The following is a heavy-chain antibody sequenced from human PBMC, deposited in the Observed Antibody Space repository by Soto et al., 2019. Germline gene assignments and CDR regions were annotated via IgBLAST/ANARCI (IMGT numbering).Heavy chain of an antibody. D-gene: IGHD6-19*01. V-gene: IGHV3-23*01. J-gene: IGHJ4*02. CDR3: AKGRVSGWAWYCDN. CDR1: GFTFKESA. CDR2: ISDTGAST. Sequence: EVRLLEAGGGLKQPGGSLRLSCAASGFTFKESAMNWVRQAPGKGLEWVASISDTGASTWYAESVRGRLSISRDNSKNPLYLQMNSLRGEDTAVYYCAKGRVSGWAWYCDNWCQGTLVTVSS.